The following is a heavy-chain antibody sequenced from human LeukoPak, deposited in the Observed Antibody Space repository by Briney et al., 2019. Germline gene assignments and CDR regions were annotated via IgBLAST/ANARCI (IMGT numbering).Heavy chain of an antibody. CDR3: ARTDSGSQSTFDY. V-gene: IGHV3-30-3*01. Sequence: GGSLRLSCAASGFTFSSYAMHWVRQAPGKGLEWVAVISYDGSNKYYADSVKGRFTISRDNSKNTLYLQMNSLRAEDTAVYYCARTDSGSQSTFDYWGQGTLVTASS. CDR2: ISYDGSNK. D-gene: IGHD1-26*01. CDR1: GFTFSSYA. J-gene: IGHJ4*02.